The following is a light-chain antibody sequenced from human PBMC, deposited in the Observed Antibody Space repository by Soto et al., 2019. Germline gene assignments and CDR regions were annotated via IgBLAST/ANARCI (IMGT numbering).Light chain of an antibody. V-gene: IGLV1-40*01. J-gene: IGLJ2*01. CDR2: GNS. CDR1: SSNIGAGYD. Sequence: QSVLTQPPSVSGAQGQRVTISCTGSSSNIGAGYDVHWYQQLPGTAPKLLIYGNSNRPSGVPDRFSGSKSGTSASLAITGLQAEDEADYYCQSYDSSLRVFGGGTKVTVL. CDR3: QSYDSSLRV.